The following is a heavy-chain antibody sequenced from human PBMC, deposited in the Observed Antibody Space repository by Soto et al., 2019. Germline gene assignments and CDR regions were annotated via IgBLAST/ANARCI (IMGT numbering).Heavy chain of an antibody. D-gene: IGHD6-13*01. J-gene: IGHJ6*02. Sequence: ASVKVSCKASGGTFSSYAISWVRQAPGQGLEWMGGIIPIFGTANYAQKFQGRVTITADESTSTAYMELSSLRSEDTAVYYCAREIAAAGPIYYYYGMDVWGQGTTVTVSS. CDR3: AREIAAAGPIYYYYGMDV. V-gene: IGHV1-69*13. CDR1: GGTFSSYA. CDR2: IIPIFGTA.